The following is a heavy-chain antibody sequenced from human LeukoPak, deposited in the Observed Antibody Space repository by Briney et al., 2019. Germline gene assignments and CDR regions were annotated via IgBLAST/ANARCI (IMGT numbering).Heavy chain of an antibody. CDR3: ARGYCSGGSCYSRGRYYYYGMDV. Sequence: SETLSLTCAVYGGSFSGYYWSWIRQPPGKGLEWIGEINHSGSTNYNPSLKSRVTISVDTPKNQFSLKLGSVTAADTAVYYCARGYCSGGSCYSRGRYYYYGMDVWGQGTTVTVSS. D-gene: IGHD2-15*01. CDR1: GGSFSGYY. CDR2: INHSGST. J-gene: IGHJ6*02. V-gene: IGHV4-34*01.